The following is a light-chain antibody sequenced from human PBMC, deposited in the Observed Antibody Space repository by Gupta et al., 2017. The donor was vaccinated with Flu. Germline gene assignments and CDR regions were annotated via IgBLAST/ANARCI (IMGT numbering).Light chain of an antibody. J-gene: IGLJ3*02. V-gene: IGLV1-44*01. CDR1: TSNIGSNT. Sequence: QSVLPQPPSASGTPGQRVTISCSGSTSNIGSNTVNWYQQLPGAAPKLLIYSNNQRPSGVPDRFSGSKSGTSASLAFSGLQSEDEADYYCAAWDDSLSGPVVGGGTRLTVL. CDR2: SNN. CDR3: AAWDDSLSGPV.